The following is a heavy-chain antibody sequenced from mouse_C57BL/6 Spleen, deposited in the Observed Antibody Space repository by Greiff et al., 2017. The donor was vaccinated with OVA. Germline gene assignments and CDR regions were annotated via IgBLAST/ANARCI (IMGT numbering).Heavy chain of an antibody. V-gene: IGHV1-82*01. Sequence: LQESGPELVKPGASVKISCKASGYAFSSSWMNWVKQRPGKGLEWIGRIYPGDGDTNYNGKFKGKATLTADKSSSTAYMQLSSLTSEDSAVYFCAGWLLPDWYFDVWGTGTTVTVSS. D-gene: IGHD2-3*01. CDR3: AGWLLPDWYFDV. CDR2: IYPGDGDT. J-gene: IGHJ1*03. CDR1: GYAFSSSW.